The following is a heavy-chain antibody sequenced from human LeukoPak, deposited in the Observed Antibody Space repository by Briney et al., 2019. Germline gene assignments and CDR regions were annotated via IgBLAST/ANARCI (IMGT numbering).Heavy chain of an antibody. D-gene: IGHD3-22*01. J-gene: IGHJ4*02. Sequence: GGSLRLSCAASGFTFSSYLMSWVRQAPGKGLEWVANIKQDGSEKYYVDSVKGRFTISRDNAKNSLYLQMNSLRAEDTAVYYCARAPRIVGFYFDYWGQGTLVTVSS. CDR1: GFTFSSYL. CDR2: IKQDGSEK. CDR3: ARAPRIVGFYFDY. V-gene: IGHV3-7*03.